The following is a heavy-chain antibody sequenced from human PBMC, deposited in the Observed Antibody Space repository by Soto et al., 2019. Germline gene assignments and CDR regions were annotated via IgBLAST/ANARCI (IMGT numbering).Heavy chain of an antibody. CDR2: IYRSGST. CDR1: SGSISSSNW. CDR3: SWAGYCSGGSCPPGYYYMDV. J-gene: IGHJ6*03. D-gene: IGHD2-15*01. Sequence: ASETLSLTCAVSSGSISSSNWWSWVRQPPGKGLEWIGEIYRSGSTNYNPSLKSRVTISVDKSKNQFSLKLSSVTAADTAVYYCSWAGYCSGGSCPPGYYYMDVWGKGTTVTVSS. V-gene: IGHV4-4*02.